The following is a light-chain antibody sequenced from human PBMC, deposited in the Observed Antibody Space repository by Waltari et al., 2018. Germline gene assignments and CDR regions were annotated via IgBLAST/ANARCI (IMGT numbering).Light chain of an antibody. V-gene: IGKV1-39*01. CDR2: AAS. J-gene: IGKJ4*01. Sequence: DIQXTQSXSSLSASXGDXXXXTCRASQSISSYLNWYQQKPGKAPKLLIYAASSLQSWVPSRFSGSGSGTDFTLTISSLQPEDFATYYCQQSYSTPPTFGGGTKVEIK. CDR3: QQSYSTPPT. CDR1: QSISSY.